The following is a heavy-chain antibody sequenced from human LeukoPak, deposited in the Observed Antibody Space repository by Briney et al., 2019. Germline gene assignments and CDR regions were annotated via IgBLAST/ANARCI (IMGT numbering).Heavy chain of an antibody. CDR1: DYTFTTYG. J-gene: IGHJ3*02. D-gene: IGHD2-2*01. Sequence: GASVTVSFTSSDYTFTTYGITWVRQAPGQGLEWMGWISAYNGNTNYEQKLQGRATMTTDTSTSTAYLELKSLRSDDTAVYYCARASGSYCSSTSCNDAFDIWGQGTMVTVS. CDR3: ARASGSYCSSTSCNDAFDI. CDR2: ISAYNGNT. V-gene: IGHV1-18*01.